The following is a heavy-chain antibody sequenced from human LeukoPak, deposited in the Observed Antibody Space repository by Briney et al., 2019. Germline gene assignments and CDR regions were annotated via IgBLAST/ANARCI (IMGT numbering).Heavy chain of an antibody. Sequence: PSETLPLTCTVSGGSISSYYWSWIRQPPGKGLEWIGYIYYSADYNPSLKSRVTISVDTSKNQFSLKLSSVTAADTAVYYCARHFSGAAAPLPFDYWGQGTLVTVSS. V-gene: IGHV4-59*08. CDR3: ARHFSGAAAPLPFDY. CDR1: GGSISSYY. D-gene: IGHD6-13*01. J-gene: IGHJ4*02. CDR2: IYYSA.